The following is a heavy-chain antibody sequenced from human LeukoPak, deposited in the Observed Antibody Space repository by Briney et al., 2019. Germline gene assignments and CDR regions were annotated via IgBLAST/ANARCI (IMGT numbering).Heavy chain of an antibody. CDR1: GGSISSYY. D-gene: IGHD4-23*01. CDR3: ARAYGGNSQYFQH. V-gene: IGHV4-59*01. Sequence: SETLSLTCTVSGGSISSYYWSWIRQPPGKGLEWIGYIYYSGSTNYNPSLKSRVTISPDTSKNQFSLKLSSVTAADTAVYYCARAYGGNSQYFQHWGQGTLVTVSS. J-gene: IGHJ1*01. CDR2: IYYSGST.